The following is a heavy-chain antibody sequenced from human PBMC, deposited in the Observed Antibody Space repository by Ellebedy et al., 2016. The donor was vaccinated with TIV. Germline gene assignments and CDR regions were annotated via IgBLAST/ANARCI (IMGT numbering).Heavy chain of an antibody. V-gene: IGHV4-4*07. Sequence: MPSETLSLTCTVSGGSISSYYWSWIRQPAGKGLEWIGRIYTSGSTNYNPSLKSRVTMSVDTSKNQFSLKLSSVTAADTAVYYCARDSHGRPPKTTTKRPTSGYYYYGMDVWGQGTTVTVSS. CDR1: GGSISSYY. CDR2: IYTSGST. J-gene: IGHJ6*02. D-gene: IGHD1-26*01. CDR3: ARDSHGRPPKTTTKRPTSGYYYYGMDV.